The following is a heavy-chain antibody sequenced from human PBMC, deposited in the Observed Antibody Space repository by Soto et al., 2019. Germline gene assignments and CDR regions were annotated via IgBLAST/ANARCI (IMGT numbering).Heavy chain of an antibody. J-gene: IGHJ5*02. V-gene: IGHV3-74*03. CDR2: INDDGSST. CDR3: AREVIAATGTIRWFDH. D-gene: IGHD6-25*01. Sequence: SXGSLRLSCAAAGVTFSRHWMHWVRQTPGKGPVWVSRINDDGSSTKYADSVKGRFTIARDNAKNTVFLQMSSLRAEDTAVYYCAREVIAATGTIRWFDHWGQGTLVTVSS. CDR1: GVTFSRHW.